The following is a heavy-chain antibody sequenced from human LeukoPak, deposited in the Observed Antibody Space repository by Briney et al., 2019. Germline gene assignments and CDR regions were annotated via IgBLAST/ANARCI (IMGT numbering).Heavy chain of an antibody. CDR2: INTDGSST. J-gene: IGHJ4*02. D-gene: IGHD1-26*01. Sequence: PGGSLRLSCAASGFTFSDYWMHWVRQAPGKGLVWVSRINTDGSSTSYADSVRGRFTISRDNTKNTLYLQMHSLRAEDTAVYYCARDFPNGGSYLGWGQGTLVTVSS. CDR3: ARDFPNGGSYLG. V-gene: IGHV3-74*01. CDR1: GFTFSDYW.